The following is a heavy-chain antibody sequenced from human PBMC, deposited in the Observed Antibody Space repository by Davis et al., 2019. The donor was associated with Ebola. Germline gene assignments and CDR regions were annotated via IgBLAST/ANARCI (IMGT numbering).Heavy chain of an antibody. D-gene: IGHD1-26*01. Sequence: PSETLSPTCAALGGPVSLTTWCTWVRLPPGRGLEWNGEIYHTGTANYNPSLKSRVTTSVDKPENQFFLNLTSVTAADTAVYFCASGRFSGIYSFYIDSWGQGTLVAVSS. CDR1: GGPVSLTTW. CDR2: IYHTGTA. CDR3: ASGRFSGIYSFYIDS. V-gene: IGHV4-4*02. J-gene: IGHJ4*02.